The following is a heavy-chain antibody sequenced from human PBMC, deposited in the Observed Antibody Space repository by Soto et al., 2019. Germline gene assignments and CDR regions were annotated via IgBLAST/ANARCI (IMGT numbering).Heavy chain of an antibody. J-gene: IGHJ6*02. D-gene: IGHD3-9*01. CDR1: GDSVSSNSAG. Sequence: PSQTLSLTCAISGDSVSSNSAGWNWVRQTPSRGLEWLGRTYYKSKWYYNSAVSVKSRITINPDTSKNQFSLQLNSVTPEDTAVYYCARDPDILTGYYNLGYYGMDVWGQGTTVTVSS. CDR3: ARDPDILTGYYNLGYYGMDV. CDR2: TYYKSKWYY. V-gene: IGHV6-1*01.